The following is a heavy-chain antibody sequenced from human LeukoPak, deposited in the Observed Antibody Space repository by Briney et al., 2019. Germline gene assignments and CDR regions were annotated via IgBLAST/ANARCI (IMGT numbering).Heavy chain of an antibody. CDR1: GGSISGYY. V-gene: IGHV4-59*01. J-gene: IGHJ3*02. CDR3: ARLAARRVVRAFDI. D-gene: IGHD6-6*01. CDR2: IYYSGST. Sequence: SETLSLTCTVSGGSISGYYWSWIRQPPGKGLEWIGYIYYSGSTNYNPSLKSRVTISVDTSKNQFSLRLSSVTAADTAVYYCARLAARRVVRAFDIWGQGTMVTV.